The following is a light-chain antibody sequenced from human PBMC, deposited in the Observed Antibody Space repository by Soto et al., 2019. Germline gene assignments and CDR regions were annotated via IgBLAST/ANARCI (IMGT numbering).Light chain of an antibody. J-gene: IGLJ1*01. CDR3: LLSYNGPYV. CDR2: DTT. V-gene: IGLV7-46*01. Sequence: QAVVTQEPSLTVSPGGTVTLTCGSSTGAVTNGHYPYWFQQKPGQAPRTLIYDTTNRHSWTPARFSGSLLWGKAALTLSGAQPEDEAEYYCLLSYNGPYVFGTGTKLTVL. CDR1: TGAVTNGHY.